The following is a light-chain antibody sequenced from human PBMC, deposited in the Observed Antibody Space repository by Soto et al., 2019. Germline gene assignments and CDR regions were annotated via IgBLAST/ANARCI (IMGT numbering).Light chain of an antibody. CDR2: KAS. J-gene: IGKJ5*01. Sequence: DIQMTQSPSTLSASVGDRVTITCLASQSISVWLAWYQQKAGKAPNLLIYKASRLESGVPSRFSGSGSETEFTLTISGLQPGDSATYYCQQYNSYSPTFGQGTRLEIK. CDR3: QQYNSYSPT. V-gene: IGKV1-5*03. CDR1: QSISVW.